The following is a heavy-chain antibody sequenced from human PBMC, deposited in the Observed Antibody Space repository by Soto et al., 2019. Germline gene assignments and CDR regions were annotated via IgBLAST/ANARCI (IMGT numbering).Heavy chain of an antibody. CDR2: IYYSGRT. J-gene: IGHJ5*02. CDR1: GGSVSSGDYY. V-gene: IGHV4-30-4*01. Sequence: LSLTCTVSGGSVSSGDYYWSWIRQPPGKGLEWIGYIYYSGRTDYNPSLKSRVTISLDTSKNQFSLNLTSVTAADTAVYYCARVPRQQEPTLWFDPWGQGTLVTVSS. D-gene: IGHD1-1*01. CDR3: ARVPRQQEPTLWFDP.